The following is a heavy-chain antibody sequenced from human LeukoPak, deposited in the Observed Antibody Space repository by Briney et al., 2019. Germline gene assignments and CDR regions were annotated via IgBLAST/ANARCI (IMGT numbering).Heavy chain of an antibody. CDR1: GFTFSSYE. CDR2: ISSSGSTI. J-gene: IGHJ5*02. D-gene: IGHD3-22*01. V-gene: IGHV3-48*03. CDR3: ARAHYYYDSSGYLYWFDP. Sequence: GGSLRLSCAASGFTFSSYEMNWVRQAPGKGLEGVSYISSSGSTIYYADSVKGRFTISRDNAKNSLYLQMDSLRAEDTAVYYCARAHYYYDSSGYLYWFDPWGQGTLVTVSS.